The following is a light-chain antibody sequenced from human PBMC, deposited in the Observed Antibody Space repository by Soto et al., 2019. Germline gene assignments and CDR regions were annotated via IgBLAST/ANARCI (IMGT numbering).Light chain of an antibody. J-gene: IGKJ2*01. V-gene: IGKV3-11*01. CDR2: DTS. CDR1: QSVSSY. CDR3: QQRSNWQYT. Sequence: EFVLTQSPDTLSLSPGERATLSCRASQSVSSYSAWYQQKPGQAPSLLIYDTSNRATGIPARFSGSGSGTDFTLTISGLEPEDFAVYYCQQRSNWQYTFGLGTRLEIK.